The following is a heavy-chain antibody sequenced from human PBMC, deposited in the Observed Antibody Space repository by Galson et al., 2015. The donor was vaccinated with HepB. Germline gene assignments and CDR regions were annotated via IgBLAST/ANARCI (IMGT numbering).Heavy chain of an antibody. CDR1: GFTFSSYS. Sequence: LRLSCAASGFTFSSYSMNWVRQAPGKGLEWVSYISSSSSNIYYADSVKGRFTISRDNAKNSLFLQMNSLRAEDTALYYCARDPGPPYYDFWSGYGGVFDIWGQGTIVTVSS. J-gene: IGHJ3*02. CDR3: ARDPGPPYYDFWSGYGGVFDI. V-gene: IGHV3-48*01. CDR2: ISSSSSNI. D-gene: IGHD3-3*01.